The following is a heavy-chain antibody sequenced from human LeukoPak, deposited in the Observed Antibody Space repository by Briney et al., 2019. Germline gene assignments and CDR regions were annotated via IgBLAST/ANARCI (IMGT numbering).Heavy chain of an antibody. CDR2: IDRDGNIT. CDR3: ARENYSDGRSLDI. D-gene: IGHD1-7*01. V-gene: IGHV3-74*01. Sequence: GGSLRLSCAVSGFTFSSYWMLWVRQTPGKGLVWVSRIDRDGNITSYADSVKGRFTISRDNAKNTLYLQMNSLRAEDTAVYYCARENYSDGRSLDIWGQGTMVTVSS. CDR1: GFTFSSYW. J-gene: IGHJ3*02.